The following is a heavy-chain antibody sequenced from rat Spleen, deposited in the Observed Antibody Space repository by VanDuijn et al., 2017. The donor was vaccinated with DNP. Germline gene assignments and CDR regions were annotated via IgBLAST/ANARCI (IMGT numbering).Heavy chain of an antibody. CDR3: ASLWTLTY. D-gene: IGHD1-3*01. V-gene: IGHV6-6*01. Sequence: EVQVLESGGGLVQPGNSLKLSCATSGFTFSTAWMYWYRQFPEKRLEWVARIKAKSNNYATDYTESVKGRFTISRDNAKNTLYLQMDSLRSEDTATYYCASLWTLTYWGQGTLVTVSS. CDR1: GFTFSTAW. CDR2: IKAKSNNYAT. J-gene: IGHJ3*01.